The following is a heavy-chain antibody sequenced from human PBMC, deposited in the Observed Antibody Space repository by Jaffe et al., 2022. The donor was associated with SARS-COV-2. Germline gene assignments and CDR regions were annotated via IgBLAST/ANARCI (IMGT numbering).Heavy chain of an antibody. V-gene: IGHV4-34*01. CDR1: GGSFSGYY. CDR2: INHSGST. CDR3: ASPRRAAAGTRTFDY. J-gene: IGHJ4*02. Sequence: QVQLQQWGAGLLKPSETLSLTCAVYGGSFSGYYWSWIRQPPGKGLEWIGEINHSGSTNYNPSLKSRVTISVDTSKNQFSLKLSSVTAADTAVYYCASPRRAAAGTRTFDYWGQGTLVTVSS. D-gene: IGHD6-13*01.